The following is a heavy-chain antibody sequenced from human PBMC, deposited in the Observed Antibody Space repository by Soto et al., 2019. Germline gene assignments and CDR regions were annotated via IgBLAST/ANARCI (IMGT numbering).Heavy chain of an antibody. Sequence: SGPTLVNPTQTLTLTCTFSGFSLSTSGVGVGWIRQPPGKALEWLALIYWNDDKRYSPSLKSRLTITKDTSKNQVVLTMTNMDPVDTAKYYCENNTRDGYSAYWGQGTLVTVYS. CDR3: ENNTRDGYSAY. CDR1: GFSLSTSGVG. D-gene: IGHD4-4*01. V-gene: IGHV2-5*01. CDR2: IYWNDDK. J-gene: IGHJ4*02.